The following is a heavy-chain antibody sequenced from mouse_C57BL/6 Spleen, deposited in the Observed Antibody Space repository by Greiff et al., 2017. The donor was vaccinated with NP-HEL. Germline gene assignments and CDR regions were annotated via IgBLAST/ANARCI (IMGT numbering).Heavy chain of an antibody. Sequence: EVQLQQSGPELVKPGASVKIPCKASGYTFTDYNMDWVKQSHGKSLEWIGDSNPNNGGTIYNQKFKGKATLTVDKSSSTAYMELRSLTSEDTAVYYCARGGFYYGNFMDYWGQGTSVTVSS. CDR3: ARGGFYYGNFMDY. D-gene: IGHD2-1*01. J-gene: IGHJ4*01. V-gene: IGHV1-18*01. CDR2: SNPNNGGT. CDR1: GYTFTDYN.